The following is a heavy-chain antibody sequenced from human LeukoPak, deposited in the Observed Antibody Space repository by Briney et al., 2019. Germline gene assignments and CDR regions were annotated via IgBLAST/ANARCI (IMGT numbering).Heavy chain of an antibody. V-gene: IGHV1-69*04. D-gene: IGHD3-10*01. CDR2: IIPILGIA. CDR1: GGTFISYT. Sequence: SXKVSCKASGGTFISYTISWVRQAPGQGLEWMGRIIPILGIANYAQKFQGRVTITADKYTSTAYMELSSMRAEDTAVYYCARDRRLPGSGSYEFGYWGQGTLVTVSS. J-gene: IGHJ4*02. CDR3: ARDRRLPGSGSYEFGY.